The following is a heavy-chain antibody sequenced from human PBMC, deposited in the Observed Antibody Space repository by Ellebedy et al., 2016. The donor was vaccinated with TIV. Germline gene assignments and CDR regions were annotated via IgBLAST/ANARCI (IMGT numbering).Heavy chain of an antibody. CDR2: FGVSGESP. D-gene: IGHD1-14*01. Sequence: PGGSLRLSCAASGFTFSTYGMHWVRQAPGRGLEWVSGFGVSGESPYYADSVKGRFTISRDNSMSTLSLQMSSLRADDTAIYYCVRGRSGTYIHHAFDSWGQGILVTVSS. CDR1: GFTFSTYG. J-gene: IGHJ4*02. CDR3: VRGRSGTYIHHAFDS. V-gene: IGHV3-23*01.